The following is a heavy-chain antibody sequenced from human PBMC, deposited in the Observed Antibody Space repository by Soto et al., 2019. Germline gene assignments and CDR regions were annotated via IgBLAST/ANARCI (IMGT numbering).Heavy chain of an antibody. V-gene: IGHV4-34*01. CDR2: INHSGST. D-gene: IGHD3-10*01. J-gene: IGHJ4*02. Sequence: QVQLQQWGAGLLKPSETLSLTCAVYGGSFSGYYWSWIRQPPGKGLEWIGEINHSGSTNYNPSLKSRVTISVDTSKNQFSLKLSSVTAADTAVYYCARGVVYGSGSDGYWGQGTLVTVSS. CDR3: ARGVVYGSGSDGY. CDR1: GGSFSGYY.